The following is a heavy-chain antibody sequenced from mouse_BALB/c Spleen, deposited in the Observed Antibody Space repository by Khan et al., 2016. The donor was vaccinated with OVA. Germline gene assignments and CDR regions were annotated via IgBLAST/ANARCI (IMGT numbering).Heavy chain of an antibody. CDR3: ASHLTGSFAY. J-gene: IGHJ3*01. CDR2: ISSGADYT. D-gene: IGHD4-1*01. Sequence: EVELVESGGDLVKPGGSLKLSCAASGFTFSSYSMSWVRQTPDKRLEWVATISSGADYTYYPDSVKGRFTISRDNAKNTLYLQMSSLKSEDTAMYYCASHLTGSFAYWGQGTLVTDSA. V-gene: IGHV5-6*01. CDR1: GFTFSSYS.